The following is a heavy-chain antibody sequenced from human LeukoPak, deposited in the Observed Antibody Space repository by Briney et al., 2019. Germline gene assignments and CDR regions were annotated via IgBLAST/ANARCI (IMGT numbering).Heavy chain of an antibody. V-gene: IGHV3-33*01. J-gene: IGHJ4*02. CDR1: GFTFSSYG. Sequence: GGSLRLSCAASGFTFSSYGMHWVRQAPGKGLEWVAVIWYDGSNKYYADSVKGRFTISRDNAKNSLYLQMNSLRAEDTAVYYCAREDSSGEFDYWGQGTLVTVSS. CDR2: IWYDGSNK. D-gene: IGHD6-19*01. CDR3: AREDSSGEFDY.